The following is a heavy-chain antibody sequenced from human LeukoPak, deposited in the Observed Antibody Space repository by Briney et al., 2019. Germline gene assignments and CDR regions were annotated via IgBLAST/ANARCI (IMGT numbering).Heavy chain of an antibody. CDR1: GASISSGSYY. Sequence: SQTLSLTCTVSGASISSGSYYWSWIRQPAGKGLEWIGRIYTSGSTNYNPSLKSRVTISVDTSKNQFSLKLSSVTAADTAVYYCATLGVSQGYWGQGTLVTVSS. V-gene: IGHV4-61*02. D-gene: IGHD2-8*01. CDR3: ATLGVSQGY. CDR2: IYTSGST. J-gene: IGHJ4*02.